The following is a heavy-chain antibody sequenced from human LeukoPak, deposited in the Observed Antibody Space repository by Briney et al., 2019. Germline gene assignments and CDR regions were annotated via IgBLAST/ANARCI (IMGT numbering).Heavy chain of an antibody. CDR1: GFTFSSYS. D-gene: IGHD3-10*01. CDR3: VRGLHYYGSGPGY. Sequence: NPGGSLRLSCAASGFTFSSYSMNWVRQAPGKGLEWVSSISSSSSYIYYADSVKGRFTISRDNAKNSLYLQMNSLRAEDTAVYYCVRGLHYYGSGPGYWGQGTLVTVSS. V-gene: IGHV3-21*01. CDR2: ISSSSSYI. J-gene: IGHJ4*02.